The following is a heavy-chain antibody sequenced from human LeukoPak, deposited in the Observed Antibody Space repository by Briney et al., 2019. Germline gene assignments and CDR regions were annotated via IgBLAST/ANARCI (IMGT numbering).Heavy chain of an antibody. CDR2: INPNSGGT. Sequence: ASVKVSCKASGYTFTGYYMHWVRQAPGQGLEWMRWINPNSGGTNYAQKFQGRVTMTRDTSISTGYMELSRLRSDDTAVYYCARDSYYYDSSGYNDYWGQGTLVTVSS. V-gene: IGHV1-2*02. CDR1: GYTFTGYY. J-gene: IGHJ4*02. D-gene: IGHD3-22*01. CDR3: ARDSYYYDSSGYNDY.